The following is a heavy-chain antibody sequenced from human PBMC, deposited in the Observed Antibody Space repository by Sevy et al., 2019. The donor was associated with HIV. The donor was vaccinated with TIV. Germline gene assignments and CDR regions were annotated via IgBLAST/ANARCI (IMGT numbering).Heavy chain of an antibody. V-gene: IGHV3-30*18. J-gene: IGHJ5*02. CDR1: GFTFSSYG. D-gene: IGHD6-19*01. Sequence: GGSLRLSCAASGFTFSSYGMHWVRQAPGKGLEWVAVISYDGSNKYYADSVKGRLTISRDNSKNTLYLQMNSLRAEDTAGYYCAKDQAWSGSGWQSTYNWFDPWGQGTLVTVSS. CDR2: ISYDGSNK. CDR3: AKDQAWSGSGWQSTYNWFDP.